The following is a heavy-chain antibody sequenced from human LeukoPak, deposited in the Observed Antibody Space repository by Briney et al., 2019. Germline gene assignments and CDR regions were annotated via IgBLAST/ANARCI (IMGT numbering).Heavy chain of an antibody. V-gene: IGHV3-23*01. J-gene: IGHJ1*01. CDR3: AKVSDGDYEEYFQH. CDR2: ISGSGGST. Sequence: GASLRLSCAASGFTFSSYAMSWVRQAPGEGLEWVSAISGSGGSTYYADSVKGRFTISRDNSKNTLYLQMNSLRAEDTAVYYCAKVSDGDYEEYFQHWGQGTLVTVSS. CDR1: GFTFSSYA. D-gene: IGHD4-17*01.